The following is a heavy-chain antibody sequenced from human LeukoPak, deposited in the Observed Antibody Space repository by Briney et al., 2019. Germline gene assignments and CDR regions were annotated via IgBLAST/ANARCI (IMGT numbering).Heavy chain of an antibody. CDR3: AVTWNADRTFAP. CDR1: GGSISSGSYY. CDR2: IYYLGST. Sequence: SETLSLTCTVSGGSISSGSYYYSWIRQPAGKGLEWIGHIYYLGSTSYNPSLRSRVTISMDASKNQFSLTLTSVTAADTAVYYCAVTWNADRTFAPRGQGILVTVS. V-gene: IGHV4-61*10. J-gene: IGHJ5*02. D-gene: IGHD1-1*01.